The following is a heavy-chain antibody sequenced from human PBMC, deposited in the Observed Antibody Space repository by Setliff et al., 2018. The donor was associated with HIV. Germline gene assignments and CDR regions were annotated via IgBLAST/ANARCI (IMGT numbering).Heavy chain of an antibody. CDR1: GGSISSGNYY. CDR3: ARDLKRELVQGGDAFDI. J-gene: IGHJ3*02. D-gene: IGHD1-26*01. Sequence: SLTCTVSGGSISSGNYYWSWIRQPAGKGLEWIGRIYTSGSTNYNPSLKSRVTISVDSSKNQFSLKLSSVSAADTAVYYCARDLKRELVQGGDAFDIWGQGTMVTVSS. V-gene: IGHV4-61*02. CDR2: IYTSGST.